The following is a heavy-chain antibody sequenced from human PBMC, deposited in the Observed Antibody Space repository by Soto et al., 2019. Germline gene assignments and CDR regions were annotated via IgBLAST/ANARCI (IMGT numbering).Heavy chain of an antibody. J-gene: IGHJ4*02. V-gene: IGHV4-4*02. D-gene: IGHD6-19*01. CDR1: GGTISSSNW. Sequence: QVQLQESGPGLVKPSGTLSLTCAVSGGTISSSNWWSWVRQPPGKGLEWIGEIYHSGSTNYNPSRKSRATISVDKSKNQFSLKLSSVTAADTAVYYCARGRAVAGRRGFDYWGQGTLVTVSS. CDR3: ARGRAVAGRRGFDY. CDR2: IYHSGST.